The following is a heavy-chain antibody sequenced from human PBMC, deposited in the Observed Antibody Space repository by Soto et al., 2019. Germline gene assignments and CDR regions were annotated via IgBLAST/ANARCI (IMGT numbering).Heavy chain of an antibody. V-gene: IGHV4-39*01. D-gene: IGHD6-19*01. CDR3: ARLSSSGSYYFDY. CDR1: GGSISSSSYY. Sequence: SETLSLTCTVSGGSISSSSYYWGWIRQPPGKGLEWIGSIYYSGSTYYNPSLKSRVTISVDTSKSQFSLKLSSVTAADTAVYYCARLSSSGSYYFDYWGQGTLVTVSS. CDR2: IYYSGST. J-gene: IGHJ4*02.